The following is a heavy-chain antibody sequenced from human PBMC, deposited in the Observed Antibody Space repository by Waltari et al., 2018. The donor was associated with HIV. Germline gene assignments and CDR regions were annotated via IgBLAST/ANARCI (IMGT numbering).Heavy chain of an antibody. CDR2: INPNSGGT. V-gene: IGHV1-2*04. CDR3: ARDRAPSFWSGYSTYYYYGMDV. J-gene: IGHJ6*02. D-gene: IGHD3-3*01. CDR1: EYTFTGHY. Sequence: QVQLVPSGAEVKKPGASVKVSCKASEYTFTGHYMQWVRRAPGQGLEWMGWINPNSGGTNYAQKFQGWVTMTRDTSISTAYMELSRLRSDDTAVYYCARDRAPSFWSGYSTYYYYGMDVWGQGTTVTVSS.